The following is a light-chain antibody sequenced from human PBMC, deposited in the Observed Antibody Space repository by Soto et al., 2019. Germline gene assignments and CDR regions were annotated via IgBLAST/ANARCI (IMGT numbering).Light chain of an antibody. CDR1: QSVSSY. V-gene: IGKV3-11*01. CDR2: DAS. J-gene: IGKJ5*01. CDR3: QQRSNLIT. Sequence: EIVLTHSPATLSLSPGERGTLSCRASQSVSSYLAWYQQKPGQAPRLLIYDASNRATGIPARFSGSGSGTDFTLTISSLEPEDFAVYYCQQRSNLITFGQGTRLEIK.